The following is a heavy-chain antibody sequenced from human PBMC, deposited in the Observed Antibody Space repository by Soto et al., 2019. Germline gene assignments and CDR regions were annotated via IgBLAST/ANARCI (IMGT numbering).Heavy chain of an antibody. J-gene: IGHJ5*02. D-gene: IGHD5-18*01. CDR3: ATDLSGYSYGLAAP. V-gene: IGHV1-24*01. Sequence: ASVKVSCKVSGYTLTELSMHWVRQAPGKGLEWMGGFDPEDGETIYAQKFQGRVTMTEDTSTDTAYMELSGLRSEDTAVYYCATDLSGYSYGLAAPWGQGTLVTVS. CDR1: GYTLTELS. CDR2: FDPEDGET.